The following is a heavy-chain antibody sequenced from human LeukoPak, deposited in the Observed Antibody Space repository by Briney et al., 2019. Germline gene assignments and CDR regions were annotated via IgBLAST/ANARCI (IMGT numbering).Heavy chain of an antibody. J-gene: IGHJ4*02. Sequence: GGSLRLSCAASGFTFSSYGLHWVRQAPGKGLEWVAVIWYDGSNQYYADSVKGRFTISRDDSKNTLYLQMDSLRAEDTAVYYCARGVGRTGDRTKTLFDYWGQGTLVPVSS. CDR3: ARGVGRTGDRTKTLFDY. CDR2: IWYDGSNQ. D-gene: IGHD7-27*01. CDR1: GFTFSSYG. V-gene: IGHV3-33*01.